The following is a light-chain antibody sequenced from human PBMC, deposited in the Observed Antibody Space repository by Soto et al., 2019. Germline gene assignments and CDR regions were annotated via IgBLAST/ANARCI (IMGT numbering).Light chain of an antibody. Sequence: EGVWTQYPGTLSLSPGERATLSCRAIQSVSSSYLAWYQQKPGQAPRLLISDASNRATGIPARFSGSGSETDFTLTISSLEPEDSAVYYCQQRSNWPSLTFCGGTNVDIK. CDR2: DAS. CDR1: QSVSSSY. CDR3: QQRSNWPSLT. V-gene: IGKV3D-20*02. J-gene: IGKJ4*01.